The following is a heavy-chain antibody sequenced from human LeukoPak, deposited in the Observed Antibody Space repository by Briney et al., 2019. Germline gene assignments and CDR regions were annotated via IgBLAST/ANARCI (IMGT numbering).Heavy chain of an antibody. D-gene: IGHD3-3*01. J-gene: IGHJ3*02. CDR1: GGSISSSSYY. CDR3: ARQGSRYDFWSGYGNDAFDI. CDR2: IYYSGST. V-gene: IGHV4-39*01. Sequence: PSETLSLTCTVSGGSISSSSYYWGWIRQPPGKGLEWIGSIYYSGSTYYNPSLKSRVTISVDTSKNQFSLRRSSVTAADTAVYYCARQGSRYDFWSGYGNDAFDIWGQGTMVAVSS.